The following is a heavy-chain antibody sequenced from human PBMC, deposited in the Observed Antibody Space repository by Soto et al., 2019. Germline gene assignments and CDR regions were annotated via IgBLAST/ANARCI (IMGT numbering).Heavy chain of an antibody. CDR3: ARDHSNSGLDF. D-gene: IGHD6-13*01. V-gene: IGHV1-8*01. CDR1: GYTFTSYD. Sequence: QVQLVQSGAEVKKPGASVKVSCKASGYTFTSYDINWVRQATGQGLEWMGWMNPNSGNTGYAQKFKGRGTSTRNSSRGTAYTALSSLRADDSAVSYCARDHSNSGLDFWGQVTMVTVSS. CDR2: MNPNSGNT. J-gene: IGHJ4*02.